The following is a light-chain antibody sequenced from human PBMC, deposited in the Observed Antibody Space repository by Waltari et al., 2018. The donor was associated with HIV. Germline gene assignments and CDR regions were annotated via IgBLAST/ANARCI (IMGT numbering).Light chain of an antibody. CDR1: NIGSQS. CDR2: DDS. V-gene: IGLV3-21*01. J-gene: IGLJ3*02. CDR3: QVWDSTSDHPA. Sequence: YVMTQPSSLSVAPGETATISCGANNIGSQSVHWYQQRPGQAPVLVIRDDSDRPSEIPERFAGSNSGNTATLTISGVEAGDEADYYCQVWDSTSDHPAFGGGTKLTVL.